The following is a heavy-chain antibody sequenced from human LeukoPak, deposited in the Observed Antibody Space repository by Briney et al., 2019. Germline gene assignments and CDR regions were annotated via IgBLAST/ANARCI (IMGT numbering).Heavy chain of an antibody. J-gene: IGHJ2*01. CDR1: GFTFSSYA. Sequence: GGSLRLSCAASGFTFSSYAMSWVRRAPGKGLEWVSGISGSGGSTYYADSVKGRFTISRDNSKNTLYLQMNSLRTEDTAVYYCAKRGDYGSYWYFDLWGRGTLVTVSS. CDR2: ISGSGGST. CDR3: AKRGDYGSYWYFDL. V-gene: IGHV3-23*01. D-gene: IGHD4-17*01.